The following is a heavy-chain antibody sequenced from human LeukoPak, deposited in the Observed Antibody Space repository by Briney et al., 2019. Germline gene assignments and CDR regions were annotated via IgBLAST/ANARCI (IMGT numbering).Heavy chain of an antibody. V-gene: IGHV3-23*01. J-gene: IGHJ4*02. CDR2: ISGSGGST. CDR1: GFTFSSYA. CDR3: AKDRVVSGIYFFDY. D-gene: IGHD1-26*01. Sequence: GGSLRLSCADSGFTFSSYARSWVRQAPGKGLEWVSVISGSGGSTYYADSVKGRFTISRDNSKNTLYLQMNSLRAGDTAVYYCAKDRVVSGIYFFDYWGQGTLVTVSS.